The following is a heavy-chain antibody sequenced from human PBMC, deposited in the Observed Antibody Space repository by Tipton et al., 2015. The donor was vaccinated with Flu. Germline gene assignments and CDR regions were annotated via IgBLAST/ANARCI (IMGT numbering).Heavy chain of an antibody. Sequence: GLVKPSQTLSLSCAVSGDSIRSENYFWSWIRQPAGKGLEWIGRVYFTGSGSYNPSLRSRVSMSVDTSKNEFSLTVNSMTAADTAVYYRARRDYSNYVSEPKNWFDPWGQGTLVTVSS. V-gene: IGHV4-61*02. CDR2: VYFTGSG. CDR1: GDSIRSENYF. J-gene: IGHJ5*02. CDR3: ARRDYSNYVSEPKNWFDP. D-gene: IGHD4-11*01.